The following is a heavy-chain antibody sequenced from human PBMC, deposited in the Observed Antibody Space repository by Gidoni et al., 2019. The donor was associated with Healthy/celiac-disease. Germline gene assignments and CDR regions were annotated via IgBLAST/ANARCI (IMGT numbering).Heavy chain of an antibody. V-gene: IGHV3-23*04. CDR1: GFTFSSYA. CDR3: AKVSRGQTKITIFGEPPNS. J-gene: IGHJ5*02. CDR2: ISGSGGST. D-gene: IGHD3-3*01. Sequence: EVQLVESGGGLVQPGGSLRLSCAASGFTFSSYAMSWVRQAPGKGLEWVSAISGSGGSTYYADSVKGRFTISRDNSKNTLYLQMNSLRAEDTAVYYCAKVSRGQTKITIFGEPPNSWGQGTLVTVSS.